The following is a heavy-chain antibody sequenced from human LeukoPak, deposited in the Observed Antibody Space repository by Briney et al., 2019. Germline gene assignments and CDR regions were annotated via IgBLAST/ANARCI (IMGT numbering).Heavy chain of an antibody. V-gene: IGHV3-21*01. Sequence: PGGSLRLSCVASGFIFSSYSMNWVRQAPGKGLEWVSSISRTSTFIYYADSVRGRFTISRDNAKNSLYLQMNSLRAEDTAVYYCARDPDYYGSGTYFNHYFDYWGQGTLVTVSS. D-gene: IGHD3-10*01. CDR3: ARDPDYYGSGTYFNHYFDY. CDR2: ISRTSTFI. CDR1: GFIFSSYS. J-gene: IGHJ4*02.